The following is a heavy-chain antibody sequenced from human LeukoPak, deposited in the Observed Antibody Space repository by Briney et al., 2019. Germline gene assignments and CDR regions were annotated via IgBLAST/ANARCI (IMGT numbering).Heavy chain of an antibody. D-gene: IGHD6-6*01. V-gene: IGHV3-48*01. CDR3: ARGRKIAARQGEAYGYYFDY. CDR1: GFTLSSYS. Sequence: GESLRLSCAFSGFTLSSYSIKWVRQAPARVLEWVSYIRISGRPKYYADSVKGRFTISRDNAKNSLYLQMNSLRAEDTAVYYCARGRKIAARQGEAYGYYFDYWGEGALVTVSS. J-gene: IGHJ4*02. CDR2: IRISGRPK.